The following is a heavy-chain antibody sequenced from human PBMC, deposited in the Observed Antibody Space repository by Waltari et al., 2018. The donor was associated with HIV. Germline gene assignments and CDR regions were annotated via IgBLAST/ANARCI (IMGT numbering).Heavy chain of an antibody. CDR2: ISYDGTKK. CDR1: GFPFGTSA. CDR3: VRERTHFNDFQT. V-gene: IGHV3-30*01. D-gene: IGHD3-16*01. Sequence: VQLVEAGGGVVQPGTSLTLSCAASGFPFGTSAMPWVRQAPGQGLEWVTLISYDGTKKYHGAAVKGRLTIARDISKATLFLESNTVRPDDTSVYYCVRERTHFNDFQTWGLGTLVIVYS. J-gene: IGHJ4*02.